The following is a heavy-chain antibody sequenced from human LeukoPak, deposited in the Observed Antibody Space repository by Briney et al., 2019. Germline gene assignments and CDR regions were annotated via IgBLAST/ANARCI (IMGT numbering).Heavy chain of an antibody. Sequence: GGSLRLSCAAYGFTFSGYGTQWVRHAPGEGLVWVAFIRYDGSNKYHADSVKGRFTISKDKSKNTLYLQMNSLRAEDTAVYYCAKGRFLEWLRFDYWGQGTLVTVSS. CDR3: AKGRFLEWLRFDY. CDR1: GFTFSGYG. V-gene: IGHV3-30*02. CDR2: IRYDGSNK. J-gene: IGHJ4*02. D-gene: IGHD3-3*01.